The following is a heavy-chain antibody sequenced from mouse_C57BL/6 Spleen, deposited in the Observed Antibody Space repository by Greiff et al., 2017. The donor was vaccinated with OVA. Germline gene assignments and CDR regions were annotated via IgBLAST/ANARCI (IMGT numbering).Heavy chain of an antibody. CDR2: FYPGSGSI. CDR3: ARHEGITNWDAVAY. Sequence: VKLVESGAELVKPGASVKLSCKASGYTFTEYTIHWVKQRSGQGLEWIGWFYPGSGSIKYNEKFKDKATLTADKSSSTVYMELSRLTSEDSAVDFCARHEGITNWDAVAYWGKGTLVTVSA. J-gene: IGHJ3*01. CDR1: GYTFTEYT. D-gene: IGHD4-1*01. V-gene: IGHV1-62-2*01.